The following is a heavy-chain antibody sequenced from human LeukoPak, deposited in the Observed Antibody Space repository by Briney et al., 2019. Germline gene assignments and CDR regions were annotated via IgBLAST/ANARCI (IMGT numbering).Heavy chain of an antibody. D-gene: IGHD6-13*01. V-gene: IGHV4-39*07. CDR1: GGSISSSSYY. CDR3: ARVIAAAQPLNYYYMDV. Sequence: SETLSLTCTVSGGSISSSSYYWGWIRQPPGKGLEWIGSIYYSGSTYYNPSLKSRVTISVDTSKNQFSLKLSPVTAADTAVYYCARVIAAAQPLNYYYMDVWGKGTTVTVSS. CDR2: IYYSGST. J-gene: IGHJ6*03.